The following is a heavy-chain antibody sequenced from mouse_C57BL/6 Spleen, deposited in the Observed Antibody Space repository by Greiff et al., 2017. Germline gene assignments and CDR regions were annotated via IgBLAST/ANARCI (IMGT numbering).Heavy chain of an antibody. CDR1: GYTFTSYG. J-gene: IGHJ2*01. CDR2: IYPRSGNT. Sequence: QVQLKQSGAELARPGASVKLSCKASGYTFTSYGISWVKQRTGQGLEWIGEIYPRSGNTYYNEKFKGKATLTADKSSSTAYMELRSLTSEDSAVYFCARSDGYYGFDYWGQGTTLTVSS. CDR3: ARSDGYYGFDY. V-gene: IGHV1-81*01. D-gene: IGHD2-3*01.